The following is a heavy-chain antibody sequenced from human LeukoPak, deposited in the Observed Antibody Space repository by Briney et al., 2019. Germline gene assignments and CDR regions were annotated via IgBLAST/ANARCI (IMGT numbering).Heavy chain of an antibody. CDR3: ASLWTAYYYDSS. J-gene: IGHJ5*02. D-gene: IGHD3-22*01. V-gene: IGHV4-34*01. CDR2: INHSGST. Sequence: SETLSLTCAVYGGSFSGYYWSWIRQPPGKGLEWIGEINHSGSTNYNPSLKSRVTISVDTSKSQFSLKLNSMTAADTAVYYCASLWTAYYYDSSWGQGTLVTVSS. CDR1: GGSFSGYY.